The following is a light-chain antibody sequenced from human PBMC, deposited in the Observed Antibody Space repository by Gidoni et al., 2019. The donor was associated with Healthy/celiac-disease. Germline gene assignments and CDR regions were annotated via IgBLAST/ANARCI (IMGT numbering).Light chain of an antibody. CDR3: QQYGSSPRLT. J-gene: IGKJ4*01. CDR1: QSVSSSD. Sequence: IALTPSPGTLSVSPGDRATLSCRASQSVSSSDLAWYQQKPGQAPRLLIYGASSRATGIPDRFSGSGSGTDFTLTISRLEPEDFAVYYCQQYGSSPRLTFGGGTKVEIK. V-gene: IGKV3-20*01. CDR2: GAS.